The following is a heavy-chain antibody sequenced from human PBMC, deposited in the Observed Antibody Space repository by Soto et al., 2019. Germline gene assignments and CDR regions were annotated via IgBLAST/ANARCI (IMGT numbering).Heavy chain of an antibody. D-gene: IGHD3-16*01. V-gene: IGHV1-18*01. J-gene: IGHJ6*02. CDR3: AREGEIPYYYYGLDV. Sequence: QVQLVQSGAGVRKPGASVKVSCKASGYTFTTYGISWVRQAPGQGLEWMGWISGYNGHTKYAQKFQGRVTMTTDTSTSTVYMDLRSLRSDDTAVYYCAREGEIPYYYYGLDVWGQGTTVTVSS. CDR1: GYTFTTYG. CDR2: ISGYNGHT.